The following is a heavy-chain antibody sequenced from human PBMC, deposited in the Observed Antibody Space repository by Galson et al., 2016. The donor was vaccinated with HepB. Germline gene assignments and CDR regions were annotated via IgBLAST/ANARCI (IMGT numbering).Heavy chain of an antibody. CDR1: GGTFSSYP. Sequence: SCKASGGTFSSYPITWVRQAPGQGLEWMGGIIPIIGIPNYAQKLQGRVTLTADESTSTAYMELSSLRSEDTAVYYCARDRDVVVPAVIRGFASGMDVWGQGTTVTVSS. D-gene: IGHD2-2*01. V-gene: IGHV1-69*01. CDR2: IIPIIGIP. J-gene: IGHJ6*02. CDR3: ARDRDVVVPAVIRGFASGMDV.